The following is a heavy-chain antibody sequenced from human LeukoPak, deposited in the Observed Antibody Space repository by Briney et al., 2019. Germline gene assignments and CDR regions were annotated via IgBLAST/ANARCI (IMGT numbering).Heavy chain of an antibody. CDR1: GGSISSYY. D-gene: IGHD3-10*01. CDR2: IYYSGST. V-gene: IGHV4-59*08. CDR3: SRLGVSGSYASTDY. J-gene: IGHJ4*02. Sequence: PSETLSLTCTVSGGSISSYYWSWIRQPPGKGLEWIGYIYYSGSTNYNPSLKSRVTISVDTSKNQFSLKLSSVTAADTAVYYCSRLGVSGSYASTDYWGQGPLVTVSS.